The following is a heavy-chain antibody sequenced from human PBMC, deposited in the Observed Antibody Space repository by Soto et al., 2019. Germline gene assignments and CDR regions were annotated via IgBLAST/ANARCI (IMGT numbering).Heavy chain of an antibody. CDR3: ATIGSGSGVYYYYGMDV. D-gene: IGHD3-10*01. V-gene: IGHV1-24*01. CDR1: GYTLTELS. CDR2: FDPEDGET. Sequence: ASVKVSCKVSGYTLTELSMHWVRQAPGKGLEWMGGFDPEDGETIYAQKFQGRVTMTEDTSTDTAYMELSSLRSEDTAVYYCATIGSGSGVYYYYGMDVWGQGTTVTVSS. J-gene: IGHJ6*02.